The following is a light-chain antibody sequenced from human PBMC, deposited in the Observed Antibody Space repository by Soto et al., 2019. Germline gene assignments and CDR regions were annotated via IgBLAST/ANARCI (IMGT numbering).Light chain of an antibody. J-gene: IGLJ1*01. CDR1: SSDVGSYNL. CDR3: CSYAGSSPPFV. V-gene: IGLV2-23*02. Sequence: QSVLTQPASVSGSPGQSITISCTGTSSDVGSYNLVSWYQQHPGKAPKLMIYEVSKRPSGVSNRFSGSKSGNTASLTISGLQAEDEADYYCCSYAGSSPPFVFGTGPKVTVL. CDR2: EVS.